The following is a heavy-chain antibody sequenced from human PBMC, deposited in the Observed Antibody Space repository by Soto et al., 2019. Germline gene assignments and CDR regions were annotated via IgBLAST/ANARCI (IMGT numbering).Heavy chain of an antibody. CDR3: AHLVVAGLTYYFDS. CDR1: GFSLSSNGVG. D-gene: IGHD2-15*01. CDR2: VYWDDDK. J-gene: IGHJ4*02. V-gene: IGHV2-5*02. Sequence: QITLKESGPTLVKPTETLTLTCTFSGFSLSSNGVGVGWIRQPPGKALEWLTFVYWDDDKRKSPFLKSRLTITKDDSRHLVVLTMTTMDPVDTATYYCAHLVVAGLTYYFDSWGQGTLVTVSS.